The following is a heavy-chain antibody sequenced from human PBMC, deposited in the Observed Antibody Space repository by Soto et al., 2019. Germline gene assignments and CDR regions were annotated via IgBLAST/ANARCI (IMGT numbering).Heavy chain of an antibody. CDR2: ISGSGGST. CDR1: GFTFSSYA. J-gene: IGHJ4*02. V-gene: IGHV3-23*01. Sequence: GGSLRLSCAASGFTFSSYAMSWVRQAPGKGLEWVSAISGSGGSTYYADSVKGRFTISRDNSKNTLYLQMNSLRAEDTAVYYCAKDGIAVAENGYYFDYWGQGTLVTVSS. CDR3: AKDGIAVAENGYYFDY. D-gene: IGHD6-19*01.